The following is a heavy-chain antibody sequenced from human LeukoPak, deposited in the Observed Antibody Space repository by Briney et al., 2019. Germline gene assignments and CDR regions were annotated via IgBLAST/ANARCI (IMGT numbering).Heavy chain of an antibody. CDR1: GFTFSSYW. Sequence: GGSLRLSCAASGFTFSSYWMSWVRQAPGKGLEWVANIKQDGSEKYYVDSVKGRFTISRDNAKNSLYLQMNSLRAEDTAVYYCARGYPDYDFWSGYYLSDRGQGTLVTVSS. CDR2: IKQDGSEK. J-gene: IGHJ4*02. CDR3: ARGYPDYDFWSGYYLSD. V-gene: IGHV3-7*01. D-gene: IGHD3-3*01.